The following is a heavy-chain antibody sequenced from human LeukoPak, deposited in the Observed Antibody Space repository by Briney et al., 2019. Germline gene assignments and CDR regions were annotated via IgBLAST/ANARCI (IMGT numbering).Heavy chain of an antibody. CDR1: GFTVSSNY. J-gene: IGHJ4*02. V-gene: IGHV3-53*01. CDR3: GVCSSTSCSTKEWYYFDY. Sequence: GGSLRLSCAASGFTVSSNYMSWVRQAPGKGLEWVSVIYSGGSTCYADSVKGRFTISRDNSKNTLYLQMNSLRAEDTAVYYCGVCSSTSCSTKEWYYFDYWGQGTLVTVSS. D-gene: IGHD2-2*01. CDR2: IYSGGST.